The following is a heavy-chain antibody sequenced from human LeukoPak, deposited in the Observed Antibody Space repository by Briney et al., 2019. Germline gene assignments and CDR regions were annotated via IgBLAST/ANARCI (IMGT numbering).Heavy chain of an antibody. CDR2: ISGSGGST. D-gene: IGHD2-21*02. V-gene: IGHV3-23*01. CDR1: GFTFSSYA. CDR3: ARGPYCGGACYGAGDAFDI. Sequence: PGGSLRLSCAASGFTFSSYAMSWVRQAPGKGLEWVSAISGSGGSTYYADSVKGRFTISRDNSKNTLYLQMNSLRAEDTAVYYCARGPYCGGACYGAGDAFDIWGQGTMVTVSS. J-gene: IGHJ3*02.